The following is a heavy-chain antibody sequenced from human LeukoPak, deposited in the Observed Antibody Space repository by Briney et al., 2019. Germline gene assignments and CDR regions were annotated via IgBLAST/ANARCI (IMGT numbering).Heavy chain of an antibody. CDR2: INHSGST. V-gene: IGHV4-34*01. D-gene: IGHD4-17*01. CDR1: GGSFSGYY. J-gene: IGHJ4*02. Sequence: SETLSLTCAVYGGSFSGYYWSWIRQPPGKGLEWIGEINHSGSTNYNPSLKSRVTISVDTSKNQFSLKLSSVTAADTAVYYCARGRYGDYGYWGQGTLVTISS. CDR3: ARGRYGDYGY.